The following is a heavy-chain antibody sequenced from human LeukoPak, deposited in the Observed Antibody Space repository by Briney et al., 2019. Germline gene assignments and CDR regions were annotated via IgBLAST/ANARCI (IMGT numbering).Heavy chain of an antibody. J-gene: IGHJ6*02. CDR2: IKSKIDGGTT. Sequence: PGGSLRLSCAASGFTFSNAWMSWVRQAPGKGLEWVGRIKSKIDGGTTDYAAPVKGRFTISRDDSKNTLYLQMNSLKTEDTAVYYCASSRRSWYFYGMDVWGQGTTVTVSS. CDR1: GFTFSNAW. D-gene: IGHD6-13*01. V-gene: IGHV3-15*01. CDR3: ASSRRSWYFYGMDV.